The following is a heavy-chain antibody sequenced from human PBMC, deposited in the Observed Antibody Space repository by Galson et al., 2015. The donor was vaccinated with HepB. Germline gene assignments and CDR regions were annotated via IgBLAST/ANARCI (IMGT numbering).Heavy chain of an antibody. CDR2: ISYDGSNK. Sequence: SLRLSCAASGFTFSSYAMHWVRQAPGKGLEWVAVISYDGSNKYYADSVKGRFTTSRDNSKNTLYLQMNSLRAEDTAVYYCASGTPMVRGVIAALGYFDLWGRGTLVTVSS. CDR1: GFTFSSYA. V-gene: IGHV3-30*04. D-gene: IGHD3-10*01. J-gene: IGHJ2*01. CDR3: ASGTPMVRGVIAALGYFDL.